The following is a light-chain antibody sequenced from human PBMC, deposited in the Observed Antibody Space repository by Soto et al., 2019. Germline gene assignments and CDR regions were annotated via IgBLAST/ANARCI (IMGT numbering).Light chain of an antibody. V-gene: IGKV3-20*01. CDR3: HQYGSSRT. J-gene: IGKJ1*01. CDR2: GAS. Sequence: EIVLTQSPGTLSLSPGERATLSCRASQSVSSSYLAWYQQKPGQAPRLLIYGASSRATGIPDRFSGSGSGTDFTLTISRLDPEDFSVYYCHQYGSSRTFGQGTKVDIK. CDR1: QSVSSSY.